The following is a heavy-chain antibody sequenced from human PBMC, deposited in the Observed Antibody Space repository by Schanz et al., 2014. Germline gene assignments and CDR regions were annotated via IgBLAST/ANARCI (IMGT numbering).Heavy chain of an antibody. CDR1: GYTFISYF. CDR2: INPTGGST. CDR3: ARAAYGGYTSTPLRY. V-gene: IGHV1-46*01. J-gene: IGHJ4*02. D-gene: IGHD5-12*01. Sequence: QVQLVQSGAEVKKPGASVKVSCKASGYTFISYFIHWVRQAPGQGLEWMGIINPTGGSTSYAQRFQGSVTVPRATSTSTVNMALSSLRYEDTAVYSCARAAYGGYTSTPLRYWGQGTLVTVSS.